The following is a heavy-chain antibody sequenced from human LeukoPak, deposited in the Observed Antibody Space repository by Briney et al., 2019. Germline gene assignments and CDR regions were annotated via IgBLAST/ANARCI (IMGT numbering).Heavy chain of an antibody. D-gene: IGHD2/OR15-2a*01. CDR1: GGSFSGYY. Sequence: SETLSLTCAVYGGSFSGYYWSWIRQPPGKGLEWIGSIYYSGSTYYNPSLKSRVTISVDTSKNQFSLKLSSVTAADTAVYYCYLRAYWGQGTLVTVSS. J-gene: IGHJ4*02. CDR3: YLRAY. V-gene: IGHV4-34*01. CDR2: IYYSGST.